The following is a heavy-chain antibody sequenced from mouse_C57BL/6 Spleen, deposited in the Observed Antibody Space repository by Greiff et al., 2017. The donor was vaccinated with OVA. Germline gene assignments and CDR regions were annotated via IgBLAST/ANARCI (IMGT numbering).Heavy chain of an antibody. V-gene: IGHV1-50*01. CDR1: GYTFTSYW. Sequence: VQLQQPGAELVKPGASVKLSCKASGYTFTSYWMQWVKQRPGQGLEWIGAIDPSDSYTNYNQTFKGKATLTVDTSSSTAYMQLGSLTSEDSAVYYCAREGDYPFAYWGQGTLVTVSA. CDR3: AREGDYPFAY. J-gene: IGHJ3*01. D-gene: IGHD2-4*01. CDR2: IDPSDSYT.